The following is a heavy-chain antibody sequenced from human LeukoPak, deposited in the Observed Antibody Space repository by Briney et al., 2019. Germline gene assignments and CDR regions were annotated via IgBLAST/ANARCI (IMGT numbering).Heavy chain of an antibody. CDR3: AREVEQWLVGRGYFQH. V-gene: IGHV1-46*01. D-gene: IGHD6-19*01. CDR1: GYTFTSCY. Sequence: ASVKVSCKASGYTFTSCYMHWVRQAPGQGLEWMGIINPSGGSTSYAQKFQGRVTMTRDTSTSTVYMELSSLRSEDTAVYYCAREVEQWLVGRGYFQHWGQGTLVTVSS. J-gene: IGHJ1*01. CDR2: INPSGGST.